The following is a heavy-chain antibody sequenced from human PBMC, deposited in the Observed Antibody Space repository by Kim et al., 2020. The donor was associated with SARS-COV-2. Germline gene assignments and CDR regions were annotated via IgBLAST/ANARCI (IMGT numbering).Heavy chain of an antibody. V-gene: IGHV7-4-1*02. D-gene: IGHD6-13*01. J-gene: IGHJ4*02. CDR3: ARARGYSSSWRGFDY. Sequence: GFTGRFVSSLDTSVSTAYLQLSSLKAEDTAVYYCARARGYSSSWRGFDYWGQGTLVTVSS.